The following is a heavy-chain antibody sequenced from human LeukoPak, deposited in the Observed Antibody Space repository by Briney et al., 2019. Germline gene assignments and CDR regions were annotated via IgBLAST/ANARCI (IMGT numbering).Heavy chain of an antibody. CDR2: INPNSGGT. V-gene: IGHV1-2*02. CDR3: ARAGWGIVVAPWGNWFDP. D-gene: IGHD3-22*01. CDR1: GYTFTDYY. Sequence: ASVKVSCKASGYTFTDYYLHWVRQAPGQGLEWMGWINPNSGGTNYARKFQGGFTMTRDTSISTAYMELSSLRSDDTAVYYCARAGWGIVVAPWGNWFDPWGQGTLVTVSS. J-gene: IGHJ5*02.